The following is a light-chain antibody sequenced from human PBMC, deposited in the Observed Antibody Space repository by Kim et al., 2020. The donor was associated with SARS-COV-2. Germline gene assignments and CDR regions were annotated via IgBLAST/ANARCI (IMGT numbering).Light chain of an antibody. J-gene: IGLJ2*01. Sequence: VAVSREQTASIPVSGEIWGDKVCCWYQQKRGQPPVLVIYQDSKRPSGIPERFSGSNSGNAATLTISGTQAMDEADYYCQAWDSSVVFGGGTKLTVL. CDR2: QDS. V-gene: IGLV3-1*01. CDR1: IWGDKV. CDR3: QAWDSSVV.